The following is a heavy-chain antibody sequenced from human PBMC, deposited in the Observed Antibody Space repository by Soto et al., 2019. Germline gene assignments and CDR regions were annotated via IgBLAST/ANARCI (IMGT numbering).Heavy chain of an antibody. CDR3: ARLYCSGGSCYSPYYYYGMDV. CDR2: INHSGST. Sequence: SETLSLTCAVYVGSFSGYYWSWIRQPPGKGLEWIGEINHSGSTNYNPSLKSRVTISVDTSKNQFSLKLSSVTAADTAVYYCARLYCSGGSCYSPYYYYGMDVWGQGTTVTVSS. CDR1: VGSFSGYY. V-gene: IGHV4-34*01. J-gene: IGHJ6*02. D-gene: IGHD2-15*01.